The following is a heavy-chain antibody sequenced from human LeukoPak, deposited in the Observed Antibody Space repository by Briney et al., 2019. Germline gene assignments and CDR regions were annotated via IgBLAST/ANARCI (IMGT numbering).Heavy chain of an antibody. J-gene: IGHJ4*02. CDR2: ISGSGGST. CDR1: GFTFSSYA. Sequence: GGSPRLSCAASGFTFSSYAMSWVRQAPGKGLEWVSAISGSGGSTYYADSVKGRFTTSRDNSKNTLYLQMNSLRAEDTAVYYCAKKGGSYSFDYWGQGTLVTVSS. V-gene: IGHV3-23*01. D-gene: IGHD1-26*01. CDR3: AKKGGSYSFDY.